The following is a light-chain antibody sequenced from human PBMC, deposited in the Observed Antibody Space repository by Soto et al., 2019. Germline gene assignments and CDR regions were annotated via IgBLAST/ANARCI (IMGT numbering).Light chain of an antibody. CDR3: SSYTSSSTLV. CDR1: SGDVGGYSY. V-gene: IGLV2-14*01. J-gene: IGLJ2*01. Sequence: QSALAQPASVSGSPGQSITISCTGTSGDVGGYSYVSWYQQHPGKAPKLMIYEVSNRPSGVSNRFSGSKSGNTASLTISGLQAEDEADYYCSSYTSSSTLVFGGGTKVTVL. CDR2: EVS.